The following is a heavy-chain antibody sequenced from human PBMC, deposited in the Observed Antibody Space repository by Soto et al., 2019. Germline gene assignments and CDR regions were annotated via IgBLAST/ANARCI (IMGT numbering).Heavy chain of an antibody. CDR2: IYYSGST. CDR3: AREAYYYGSGRLGSSY. V-gene: IGHV4-31*03. J-gene: IGHJ4*02. D-gene: IGHD3-10*01. CDR1: GGSISSGGYY. Sequence: QVQLQESGPGLVKPSQTLSLTCTVSGGSISSGGYYWSWIRQHPGKGLEWIGYIYYSGSTYYNPSLKSRVTISVDTSKNQFSLKLSSVTAADTAVYYCAREAYYYGSGRLGSSYWGQGTLVTVSS.